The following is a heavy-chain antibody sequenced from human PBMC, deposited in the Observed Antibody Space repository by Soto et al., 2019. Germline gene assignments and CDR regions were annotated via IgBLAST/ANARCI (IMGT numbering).Heavy chain of an antibody. J-gene: IGHJ4*02. CDR1: GFTVSSNY. CDR2: IYSGGRT. CDR3: ARDICTGGSCYDY. Sequence: GGSLRLSCAASGFTVSSNYMSWVRHAPGKGLEWVSVIYSGGRTFYADSVKGRFTISRDNSKNTLYLQMNNVRAEDTAVYYCARDICTGGSCYDYWGQGTLVTVSS. V-gene: IGHV3-53*01. D-gene: IGHD2-15*01.